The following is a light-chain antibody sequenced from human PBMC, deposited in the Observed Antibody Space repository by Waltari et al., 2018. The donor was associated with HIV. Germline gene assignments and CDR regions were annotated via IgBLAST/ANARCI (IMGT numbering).Light chain of an antibody. V-gene: IGLV3-21*02. Sequence: SYVLTQPPSVSVAPGQTAMITCGGNNIGSKTAQWYQQKPGQAPILVIYDDADRPSGIPERFSGSNSGNTATLTISRVEAGDEADYFCQVWDGNSDHQVFGGGTKLTVL. CDR2: DDA. CDR3: QVWDGNSDHQV. CDR1: NIGSKT. J-gene: IGLJ3*02.